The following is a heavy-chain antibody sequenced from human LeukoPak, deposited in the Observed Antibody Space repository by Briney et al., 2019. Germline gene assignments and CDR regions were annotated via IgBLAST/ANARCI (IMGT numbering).Heavy chain of an antibody. J-gene: IGHJ5*02. Sequence: ASVKVSCKASGYTFTSYGISWVRQAPGQGLEWMGWISAYNGNTNYAQKLQGRVTMTTDTSTSTAYMELRSLRSDDTAVYYCARRYCSSTSCSYVWFDPWGQGTLVTVSS. D-gene: IGHD2-2*01. V-gene: IGHV1-18*01. CDR1: GYTFTSYG. CDR2: ISAYNGNT. CDR3: ARRYCSSTSCSYVWFDP.